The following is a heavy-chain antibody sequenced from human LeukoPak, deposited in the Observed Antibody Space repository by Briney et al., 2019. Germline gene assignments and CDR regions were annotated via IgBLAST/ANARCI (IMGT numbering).Heavy chain of an antibody. D-gene: IGHD3-22*01. V-gene: IGHV3-15*01. CDR1: GFTFSNAW. J-gene: IGHJ4*02. CDR2: IKSKTDGGTT. Sequence: GGSLRLSCAASGFTFSNAWMSWVRQAPGKGLEWVSRIKSKTDGGTTDYAAPVKGRFTISRDDSKNTLYLQMNSLKTEDTAVYYCTTGAARYYYDSSGYYYVVDYWGQGTLVTVSS. CDR3: TTGAARYYYDSSGYYYVVDY.